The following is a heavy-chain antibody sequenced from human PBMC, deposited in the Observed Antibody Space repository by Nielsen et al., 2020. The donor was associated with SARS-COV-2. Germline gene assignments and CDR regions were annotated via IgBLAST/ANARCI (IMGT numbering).Heavy chain of an antibody. J-gene: IGHJ6*02. CDR2: ISSSSSTI. CDR1: GFTFSSYS. Sequence: GESLKISCAASGFTFSSYSMNWVRQAPGKGLEWVSYISSSSSTIYYADSVKGRFTTSRDNAKNSLYLQMNSLRAEDTAVYYCARDSSGWYALTTYYYYGMDVWGQGTTVTVSS. CDR3: ARDSSGWYALTTYYYYGMDV. V-gene: IGHV3-48*01. D-gene: IGHD6-19*01.